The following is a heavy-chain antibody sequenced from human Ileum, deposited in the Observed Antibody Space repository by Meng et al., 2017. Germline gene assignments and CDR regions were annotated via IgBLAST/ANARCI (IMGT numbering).Heavy chain of an antibody. Sequence: QVQLQESGPRLVKPSQTLSLTCTVSGGSISSGDYYWSWVRQSPGKGPDWIGYIYSNGNTYSNPSLRGRLMVSIDTSKNQFSLKLSSVTAADTAVYYCARAPKYCTNAVCSRPLDSWGQGTLVTVSS. CDR3: ARAPKYCTNAVCSRPLDS. V-gene: IGHV4-30-4*01. CDR2: IYSNGNT. D-gene: IGHD2-8*01. J-gene: IGHJ4*02. CDR1: GGSISSGDYY.